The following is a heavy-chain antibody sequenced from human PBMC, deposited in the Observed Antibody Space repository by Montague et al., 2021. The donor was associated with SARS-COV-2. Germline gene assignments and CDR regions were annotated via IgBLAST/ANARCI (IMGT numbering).Heavy chain of an antibody. CDR1: GGSISSYY. Sequence: SETLSLTCTVSGGSISSYYWSWIRQPPGKGLEWIGYIYYSGSTNXNPSLKSRVTILVDMSKNQFSLKLSSVTAADTAVYCCARGMGGSYLYYFDYWGQGTLVTVSS. D-gene: IGHD1-26*01. CDR2: IYYSGST. J-gene: IGHJ4*02. V-gene: IGHV4-59*01. CDR3: ARGMGGSYLYYFDY.